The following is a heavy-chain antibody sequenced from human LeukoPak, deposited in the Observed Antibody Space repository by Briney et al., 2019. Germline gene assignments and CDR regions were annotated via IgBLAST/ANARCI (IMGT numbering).Heavy chain of an antibody. CDR1: RFSFSDYS. Sequence: GGSLRLSCAASRFSFSDYSMNWVRQAPGKGLEWVACIGSSSTYIYYADSVKGRFTVSRDNSKNTLYLQMNSLRAEDTAVYYCASTTRGGTYYYYMDVWGKGTTVTISS. CDR3: ASTTRGGTYYYYMDV. CDR2: IGSSSTYI. D-gene: IGHD1-1*01. J-gene: IGHJ6*03. V-gene: IGHV3-21*04.